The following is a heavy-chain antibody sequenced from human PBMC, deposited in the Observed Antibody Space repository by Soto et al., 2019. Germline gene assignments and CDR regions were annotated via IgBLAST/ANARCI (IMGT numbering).Heavy chain of an antibody. V-gene: IGHV5-10-1*01. J-gene: IGHJ4*02. D-gene: IGHD4-4*01. CDR3: ARESLIWTTVTTTPDY. CDR2: IDPSDSYT. Sequence: SLKISFKGSGYSFTSYWISWVRQMPGKGLEWMGRIDPSDSYTNYSPSFQGHVTISADKSISTAYLQWSSLKASDTAMYYCARESLIWTTVTTTPDYWGQGTLVTVSS. CDR1: GYSFTSYW.